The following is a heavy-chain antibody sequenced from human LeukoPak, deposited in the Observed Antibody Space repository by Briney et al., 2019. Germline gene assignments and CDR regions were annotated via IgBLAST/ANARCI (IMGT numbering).Heavy chain of an antibody. J-gene: IGHJ5*02. CDR3: ARGGDIVVVPAAIQSGFWFDP. V-gene: IGHV4-34*01. D-gene: IGHD2-2*02. Sequence: SETLSLTCAVYGGSFSGYYWSWIRQPPGKGLEWIGEINHSGSTNYNPSLKSRVTISVGTSKNQFSLKLSSVTAADTAVYYCARGGDIVVVPAAIQSGFWFDPWGQGTLVTVSS. CDR2: INHSGST. CDR1: GGSFSGYY.